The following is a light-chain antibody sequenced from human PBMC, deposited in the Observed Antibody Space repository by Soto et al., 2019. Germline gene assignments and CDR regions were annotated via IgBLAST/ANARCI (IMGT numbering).Light chain of an antibody. CDR2: GAS. Sequence: IVMTQSPATLSVSPGERATLSCRASLSVSSDLAWYQQKPGQAPRLLIYGASTRATGIPARFSGSGSGTEFTLTISSLQSEDFAVYYCQQFNNWPLTFGQGTRLEIK. J-gene: IGKJ5*01. V-gene: IGKV3D-15*01. CDR1: LSVSSD. CDR3: QQFNNWPLT.